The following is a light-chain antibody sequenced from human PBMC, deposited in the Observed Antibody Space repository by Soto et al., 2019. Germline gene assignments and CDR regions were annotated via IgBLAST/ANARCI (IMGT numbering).Light chain of an antibody. CDR2: GIS. Sequence: PGERATLSCRASQTISSNYFAWYQQKPGQAPRLLIYGISTRATGIPDRFSGSGSGTDFTLTISSLQPDDFATYYCQQYNSYSPLTFGGGTKVDI. J-gene: IGKJ4*01. V-gene: IGKV3D-7*01. CDR3: QQYNSYSPLT. CDR1: QTISSNY.